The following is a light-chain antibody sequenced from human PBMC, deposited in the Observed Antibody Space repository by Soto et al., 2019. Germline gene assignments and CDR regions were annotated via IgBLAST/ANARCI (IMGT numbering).Light chain of an antibody. CDR3: QQYGRSPRT. V-gene: IGKV3-20*01. J-gene: IGKJ1*01. CDR2: GAS. CDR1: QSVSSTY. Sequence: EIVLTHSPGTLSLSPGEGATLSCSASQSVSSTYLAWYQQKPGQAPRLLIYGASSRATGIPDRFSGSGSGTDFTLTISRLEPEDFAVYYCQQYGRSPRTFGQGTKVDIK.